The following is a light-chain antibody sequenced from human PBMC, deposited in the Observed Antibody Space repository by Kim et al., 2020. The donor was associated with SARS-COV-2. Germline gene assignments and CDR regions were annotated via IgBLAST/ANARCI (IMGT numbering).Light chain of an antibody. CDR2: SSS. CDR1: RSNIGNNS. V-gene: IGLV1-44*01. CDR3: AAWDDSLSALL. Sequence: GQRFTISCSGMRSNIGNNSVNWYGQLPGMAPKLLIYSSSHRPSGVPDRFSGSKSGTSASLAISELQSEDEADYYCAAWDDSLSALLFGGGTQLTVL. J-gene: IGLJ2*01.